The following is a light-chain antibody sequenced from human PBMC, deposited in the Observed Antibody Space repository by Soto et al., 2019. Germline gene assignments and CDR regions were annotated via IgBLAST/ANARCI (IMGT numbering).Light chain of an antibody. V-gene: IGLV2-14*01. Sequence: QSVLTQPASVSGSPGQSIITSCTGASSDIGSYNYVSWYQQHPGKAPKLIIYEVSNRPSGVSNRFSGSKSGNTASLTVSGLQAEDEADYYCSSYTTSSTYVFGSGTKVTVL. CDR3: SSYTTSSTYV. J-gene: IGLJ1*01. CDR2: EVS. CDR1: SSDIGSYNY.